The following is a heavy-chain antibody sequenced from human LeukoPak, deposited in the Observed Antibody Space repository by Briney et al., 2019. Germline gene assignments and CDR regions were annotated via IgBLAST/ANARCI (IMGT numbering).Heavy chain of an antibody. J-gene: IGHJ5*02. V-gene: IGHV4-4*07. D-gene: IGHD3-10*01. Sequence: PSETLSLTCTVSGGSISSYYWSWIRQPAGKGLEWIGRIYTSGSTNYNPSLKSRVTMSVDTSKNQFSLKLSSVTAADTAVYYCARDGPTYYYGSGSPRWFDPWGQGTLVTVS. CDR2: IYTSGST. CDR3: ARDGPTYYYGSGSPRWFDP. CDR1: GGSISSYY.